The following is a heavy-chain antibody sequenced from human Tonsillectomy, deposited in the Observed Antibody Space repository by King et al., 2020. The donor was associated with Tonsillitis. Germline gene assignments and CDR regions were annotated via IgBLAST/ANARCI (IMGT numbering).Heavy chain of an antibody. Sequence: VQLVESGAEVKKPGESLKISCEGSGYSFTNYWIGWVRQMPGKGLEGVGIIYPGDSDTRYSPSFQGQVTISADKSISTAYLQWSSLKASDTAMYYCERRGYDSSGYHDDYWGQGTLVTVSS. J-gene: IGHJ4*02. D-gene: IGHD3-22*01. CDR2: IYPGDSDT. CDR1: GYSFTNYW. CDR3: ERRGYDSSGYHDDY. V-gene: IGHV5-51*01.